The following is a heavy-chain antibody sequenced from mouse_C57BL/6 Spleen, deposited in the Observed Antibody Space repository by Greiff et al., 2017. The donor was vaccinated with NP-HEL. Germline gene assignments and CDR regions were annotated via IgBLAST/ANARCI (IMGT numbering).Heavy chain of an antibody. CDR1: GYTFTSYT. CDR3: ARLITTVVAEAY. D-gene: IGHD1-1*01. CDR2: INPSSGYT. V-gene: IGHV1-4*01. J-gene: IGHJ3*01. Sequence: QVQLKQSGAELARPGASVKMSCKASGYTFTSYTMHWVKQRPGQGLEWIGYINPSSGYTKYNQKFKDKATLTADKSSSTAYMQLSSLTSEDSAVYYCARLITTVVAEAYWGQGTLVTVSA.